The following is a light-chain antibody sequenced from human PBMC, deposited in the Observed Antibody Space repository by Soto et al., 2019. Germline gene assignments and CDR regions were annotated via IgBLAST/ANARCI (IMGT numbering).Light chain of an antibody. V-gene: IGLV2-14*01. J-gene: IGLJ1*01. CDR3: SSYTDNSTLV. CDR2: EVS. CDR1: SSDVGGYNY. Sequence: QSALTQPASVSGSPGQSITISFTGTSSDVGGYNYVSWYQQHPDKAPKLILYEVSNRPSGVSNRFSGSKSGNTASLTISGLQTEDGADYYCSSYTDNSTLVFGTGTKVTVL.